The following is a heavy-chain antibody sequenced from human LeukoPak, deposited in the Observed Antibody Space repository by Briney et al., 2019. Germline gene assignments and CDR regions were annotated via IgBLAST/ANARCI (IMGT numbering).Heavy chain of an antibody. D-gene: IGHD6-19*01. CDR2: IWYDGSNK. CDR1: GFTFSSYG. Sequence: PGGSLRLSCAASGFTFSSYGMHWVRQAPCKGLEWVAVIWYDGSNKYYADSVKGRFTISRDNSKTTLYLQMNSLRAEDTAVYYCARDRGRAGYYGMDVWGQGTTVTVSS. J-gene: IGHJ6*02. CDR3: ARDRGRAGYYGMDV. V-gene: IGHV3-33*01.